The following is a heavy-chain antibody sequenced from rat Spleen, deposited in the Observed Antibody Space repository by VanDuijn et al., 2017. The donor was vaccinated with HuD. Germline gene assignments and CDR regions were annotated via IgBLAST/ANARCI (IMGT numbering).Heavy chain of an antibody. CDR3: TIHPRY. J-gene: IGHJ2*01. CDR1: GLSLRSYG. Sequence: QVQLKESGPGLVQPSQTLSLTCTVSGLSLRSYGVIWIRQPPGKGLEWMGVIWGNGETNYKSALKSRLSISRDTSKNQVFLKMHSLQTDDTGTYYCTIHPRYWGQGVMVTVSS. D-gene: IGHD3-1*01. V-gene: IGHV2-13*01. CDR2: IWGNGET.